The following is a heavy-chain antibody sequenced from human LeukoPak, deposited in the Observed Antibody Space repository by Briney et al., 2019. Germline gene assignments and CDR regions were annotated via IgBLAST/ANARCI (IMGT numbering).Heavy chain of an antibody. Sequence: SETLSLTCTVSGGSISSGDYYWSWIRQPPGKGLEWIGYIYYSGSTYYNPPLKSRVTISVDTSKNQFSLKLSSVTAADTAVYYCARANLGYCSSTSCRHSGFLWATYFDYWGQGTLVTVSS. D-gene: IGHD2-2*01. J-gene: IGHJ4*02. CDR1: GGSISSGDYY. V-gene: IGHV4-30-4*01. CDR3: ARANLGYCSSTSCRHSGFLWATYFDY. CDR2: IYYSGST.